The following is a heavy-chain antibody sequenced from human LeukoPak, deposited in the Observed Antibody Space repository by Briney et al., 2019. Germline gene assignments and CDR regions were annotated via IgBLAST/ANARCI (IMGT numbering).Heavy chain of an antibody. CDR2: IWYDGSNK. J-gene: IGHJ4*02. V-gene: IGHV3-33*06. Sequence: GGSLRLSCAASGFTFSSYGMHWVRQAPGKGLEWVAAIWYDGSNKYYADSVKGRFTISRDNSKNTLYLQMNSLRAEDTAVYYCAKAWDYYDSSGEYYFDYWGQGTLVTVSS. CDR3: AKAWDYYDSSGEYYFDY. D-gene: IGHD3-22*01. CDR1: GFTFSSYG.